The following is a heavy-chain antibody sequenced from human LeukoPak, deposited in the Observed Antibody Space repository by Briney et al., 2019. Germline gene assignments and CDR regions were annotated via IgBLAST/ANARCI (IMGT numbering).Heavy chain of an antibody. J-gene: IGHJ3*02. Sequence: GESLKISCKGSGYSFTSYWIGWVRQMPGKGLEWMGIIYPGDSDTRYSPSFQGQVTISADKSIGTAYLQWSSLKASGTAMYYCARTVGATRGKAAFDIWGQGTMVTVSS. CDR1: GYSFTSYW. V-gene: IGHV5-51*01. CDR2: IYPGDSDT. CDR3: ARTVGATRGKAAFDI. D-gene: IGHD1-26*01.